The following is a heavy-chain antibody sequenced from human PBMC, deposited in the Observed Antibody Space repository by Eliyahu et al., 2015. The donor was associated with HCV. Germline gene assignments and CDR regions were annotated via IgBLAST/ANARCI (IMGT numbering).Heavy chain of an antibody. V-gene: IGHV4-59*01. D-gene: IGHD2-2*01. Sequence: QVQLQESGPGLVKPSETLSLTCTVSGGSISSYYWSWIRQPPGKGLEWIGYIYYSGSTNYNPSLKSRVTISVDTSKNQFSLKLSSVTAADTAVYYCARSPRAPPAGTYWFDPWGQGTLVTVPS. CDR2: IYYSGST. J-gene: IGHJ5*02. CDR3: ARSPRAPPAGTYWFDP. CDR1: GGSISSYY.